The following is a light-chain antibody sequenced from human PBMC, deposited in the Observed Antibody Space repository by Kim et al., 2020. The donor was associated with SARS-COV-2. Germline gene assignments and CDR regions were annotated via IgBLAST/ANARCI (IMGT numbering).Light chain of an antibody. CDR3: QQASSFPRA. V-gene: IGKV1-12*01. CDR2: AAS. J-gene: IGKJ1*01. Sequence: IHMTQSPSSVSAYVGDRVTITCRASQRISNWLAWYQQKPGNAPKLLIFAASSLQSGVPSRFSGSGSGTDFTLTINSLQPEDSATYYCQQASSFPRAFGPGTKVEIK. CDR1: QRISNW.